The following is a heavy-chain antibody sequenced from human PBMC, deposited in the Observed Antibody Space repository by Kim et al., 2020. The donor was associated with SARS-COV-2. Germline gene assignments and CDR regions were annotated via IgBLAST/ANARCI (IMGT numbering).Heavy chain of an antibody. D-gene: IGHD3-10*02. CDR3: ARKERLGSAELFDY. CDR2: IIPIFGTA. Sequence: SVKVSCKASGGTFSSYAISWVRQAPGQGLEWMGGIIPIFGTANYAQKFQGRVTITADESTSTAYMELSSLRSEDTAVYYCARKERLGSAELFDYWGQGTLVTVSS. CDR1: GGTFSSYA. J-gene: IGHJ4*02. V-gene: IGHV1-69*13.